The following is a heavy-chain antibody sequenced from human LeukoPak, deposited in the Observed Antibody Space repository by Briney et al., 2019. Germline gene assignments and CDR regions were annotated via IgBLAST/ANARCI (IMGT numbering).Heavy chain of an antibody. D-gene: IGHD6-6*01. CDR3: ARVRIAARRSDWFDP. Sequence: PSETLSLTCAVYGGSFSGYYWSWIRQPPGKGLEWIGEINHSGGTNYNPSLKSRVTISVDTSKNQFSLKLSSVTAADTAVYYCARVRIAARRSDWFDPWGQGTLVTVSS. CDR1: GGSFSGYY. CDR2: INHSGGT. J-gene: IGHJ5*02. V-gene: IGHV4-34*01.